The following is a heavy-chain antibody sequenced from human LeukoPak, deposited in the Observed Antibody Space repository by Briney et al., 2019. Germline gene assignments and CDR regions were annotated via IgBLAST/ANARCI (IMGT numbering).Heavy chain of an antibody. Sequence: PSETLSLTCTVSGGSISSYYWSWIRQPPGKGLEWIGYIYYSGSTNYNPSLKSRVTISVDTSKNQFSLKLSSVTAAVTAVYYCARGGIAARPFYYYYYMDVWGKGTTVTVSS. CDR1: GGSISSYY. J-gene: IGHJ6*03. V-gene: IGHV4-59*01. CDR2: IYYSGST. CDR3: ARGGIAARPFYYYYYMDV. D-gene: IGHD6-6*01.